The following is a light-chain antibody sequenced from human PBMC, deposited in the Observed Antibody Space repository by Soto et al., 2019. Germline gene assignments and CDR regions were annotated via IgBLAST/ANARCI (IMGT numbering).Light chain of an antibody. V-gene: IGLV2-14*01. CDR3: TSSTTDSLYV. Sequence: QSAPTQAASVSGSPGQSITISCTGTSSDVGGSNYVSWYQQFPGKVPKLLISNVSHRPSGVSSRFSGSKSGNTASLTISGLQAEDEADYFCTSSTTDSLYVFGTGTKLTVL. CDR2: NVS. J-gene: IGLJ1*01. CDR1: SSDVGGSNY.